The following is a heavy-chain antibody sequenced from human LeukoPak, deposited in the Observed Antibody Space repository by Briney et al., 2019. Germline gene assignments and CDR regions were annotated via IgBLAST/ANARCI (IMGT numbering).Heavy chain of an antibody. CDR2: ITPSSSSI. D-gene: IGHD3-10*01. V-gene: IGHV3-21*06. J-gene: IGHJ4*02. CDR1: GFTFSAYS. Sequence: GGSLRLSCAASGFTFSAYSMNWVRQAPGKGLEWVSSITPSSSSIFYADSVKGRFTISRDNAKNLLYLEMNSLRAEDTAVYYCVRDPRLPGKWGQGTLVTVS. CDR3: VRDPRLPGK.